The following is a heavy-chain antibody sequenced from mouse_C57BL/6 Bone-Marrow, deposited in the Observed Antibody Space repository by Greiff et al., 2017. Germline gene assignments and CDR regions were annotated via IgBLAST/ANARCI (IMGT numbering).Heavy chain of an antibody. Sequence: QVQLKQPGAELVRPGSSVKLSCKASGYTFTSYWMDWVKQRPGQGLEWIGNIYPSDSETHYNQKFKDKATLTVDKSSSTASMQLSSLTSEDSAVYYCARGGRGMDYWGQGTSVTVSS. CDR2: IYPSDSET. J-gene: IGHJ4*01. V-gene: IGHV1-61*01. CDR1: GYTFTSYW. CDR3: ARGGRGMDY.